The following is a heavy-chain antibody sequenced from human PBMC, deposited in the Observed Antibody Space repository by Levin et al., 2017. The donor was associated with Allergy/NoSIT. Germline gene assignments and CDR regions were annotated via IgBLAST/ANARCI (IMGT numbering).Heavy chain of an antibody. CDR1: GGSVSSGTYY. CDR3: ARDRIIVSGGNDYYYGMDV. V-gene: IGHV4-61*03. CDR2: ISYRGVT. D-gene: IGHD5/OR15-5a*01. Sequence: SETLSLTCSVSGGSVSSGTYYWSWIRRPPGTGLEWIGYISYRGVTKYNPSLKSRVTISVDTSKNDFSLKVTSVTAADTAVYYCARDRIIVSGGNDYYYGMDVWGQGTTVIVSS. J-gene: IGHJ6*02.